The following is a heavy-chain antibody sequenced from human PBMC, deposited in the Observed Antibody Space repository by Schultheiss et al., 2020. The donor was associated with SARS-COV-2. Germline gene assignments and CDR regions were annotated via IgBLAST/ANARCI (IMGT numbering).Heavy chain of an antibody. CDR1: GFTFRSYA. CDR2: ISSSGSSI. CDR3: AKVGASGAALDY. J-gene: IGHJ4*02. Sequence: GGSLRLSCAASGFTFRSYAMSWVRQAPGKGLEWVSAISSSGSSIYYADSVKGRFTISRDNAKNTLYLQMNSLRAEDTAVYYCAKVGASGAALDYWGQGTLVTVSS. V-gene: IGHV3-23*01. D-gene: IGHD6-6*01.